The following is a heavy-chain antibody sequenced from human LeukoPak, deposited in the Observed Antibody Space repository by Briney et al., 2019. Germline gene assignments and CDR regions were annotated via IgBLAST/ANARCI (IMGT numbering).Heavy chain of an antibody. D-gene: IGHD3-3*01. J-gene: IGHJ6*02. CDR2: ISGDGGST. Sequence: PGGSLRLSCAASGFTFDDCAMHWVRQAPGKGLEWVSLISGDGGSTYYADSVKGRFTISRDNSKNSLYLQMNSLRTEDTALYYCAKSAFFEYGMDVWGQGTTVTVSS. CDR3: AKSAFFEYGMDV. V-gene: IGHV3-43*02. CDR1: GFTFDDCA.